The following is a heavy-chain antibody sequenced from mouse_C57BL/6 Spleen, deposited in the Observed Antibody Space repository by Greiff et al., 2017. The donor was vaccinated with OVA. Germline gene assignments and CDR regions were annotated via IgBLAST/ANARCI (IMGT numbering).Heavy chain of an antibody. CDR1: GYTFTSYG. CDR3: AREKGYYGSSAWYFDV. V-gene: IGHV1-81*01. J-gene: IGHJ1*03. D-gene: IGHD1-1*01. CDR2: IYPRSGNT. Sequence: QVQLKESGAELARPGASVKLSCKASGYTFTSYGISWVKQRTGQGLEWIGEIYPRSGNTYYNEKFKGKATLTADKSSSTAYMELRSLTSEDSAVYFCAREKGYYGSSAWYFDVWGTGTTVTVSS.